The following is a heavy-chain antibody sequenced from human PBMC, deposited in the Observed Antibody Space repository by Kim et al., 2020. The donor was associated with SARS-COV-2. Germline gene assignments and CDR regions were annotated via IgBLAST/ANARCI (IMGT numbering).Heavy chain of an antibody. V-gene: IGHV1-18*01. CDR3: ARAYYYDSSAAFDI. D-gene: IGHD3-22*01. J-gene: IGHJ3*02. Sequence: AQKLQGRVTMTTDTSTSTAYMELRSLRSDDTAVYYCARAYYYDSSAAFDIWGQGTMVTVSS.